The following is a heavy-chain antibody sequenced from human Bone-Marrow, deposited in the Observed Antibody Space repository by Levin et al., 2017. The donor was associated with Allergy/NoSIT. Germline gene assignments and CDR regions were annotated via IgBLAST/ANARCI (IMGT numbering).Heavy chain of an antibody. J-gene: IGHJ3*02. CDR2: ISWNSGSI. CDR3: AKDMTLGYDSSGYYYVDAFDI. D-gene: IGHD3-22*01. V-gene: IGHV3-9*01. Sequence: GGSLRLSCAASGFTFDDYAMHWVRQAPGKGLEWVSGISWNSGSIGYADSVKGRFTISRDNAKNSLYLQMNSLRAEDTALYYCAKDMTLGYDSSGYYYVDAFDIWGQGTMVTVSS. CDR1: GFTFDDYA.